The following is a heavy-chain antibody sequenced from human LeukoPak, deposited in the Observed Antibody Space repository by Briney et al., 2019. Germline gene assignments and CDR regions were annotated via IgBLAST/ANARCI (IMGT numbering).Heavy chain of an antibody. V-gene: IGHV1-18*01. J-gene: IGHJ4*02. CDR1: GDTRIINK. CDR3: ARDSRRGYSYGYDY. D-gene: IGHD5-18*01. Sequence: GDTRIINKISWVRQAPGQGLEWMGWINTYNVNTNYAQKFQGRVTLTTDASTSTAYMELRSLRSDDTAVYYCARDSRRGYSYGYDYWGQGTLVTVSS. CDR2: INTYNVNT.